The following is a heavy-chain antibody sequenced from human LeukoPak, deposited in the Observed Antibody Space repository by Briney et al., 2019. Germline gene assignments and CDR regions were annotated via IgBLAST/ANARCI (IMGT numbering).Heavy chain of an antibody. D-gene: IGHD5-12*01. CDR3: AKVLVDSGYDLFDY. CDR2: ISYDGSNK. CDR1: GFTFRRYG. Sequence: PGRSLRLSCAASGFTFRRYGMHWVRQAPGKGLEWVAVISYDGSNKYYADSVKGRFTISRDNSKNTLYLQMNSLRAEDTAVYYCAKVLVDSGYDLFDYWGQGTLVTVSS. J-gene: IGHJ4*02. V-gene: IGHV3-30*18.